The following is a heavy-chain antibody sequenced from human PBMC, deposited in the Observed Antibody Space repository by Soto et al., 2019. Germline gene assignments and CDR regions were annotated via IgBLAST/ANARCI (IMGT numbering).Heavy chain of an antibody. CDR3: ARGSTYYDFWSGYYSLGNWFDP. Sequence: LSLTCAVYGGSFSGYYWSWIRQPPGKGLEWIGEINHSGSTNYNPSLKSRVTISVDTSKNQFSLKLSSVTAADTAVYYCARGSTYYDFWSGYYSLGNWFDPWGQGTLVTVSP. CDR2: INHSGST. J-gene: IGHJ5*02. D-gene: IGHD3-3*01. V-gene: IGHV4-34*01. CDR1: GGSFSGYY.